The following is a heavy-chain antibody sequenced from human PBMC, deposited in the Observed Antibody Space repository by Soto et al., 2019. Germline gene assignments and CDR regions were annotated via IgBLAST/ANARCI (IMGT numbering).Heavy chain of an antibody. J-gene: IGHJ4*02. CDR3: ARDCSSARCYN. Sequence: GGSLRLSCAASGFTFNTYAMTWVRQAPGKGLEWVSAFSGSTTNTYYADSVRGRFTISRDNSKNMLYLQMNSLRAEDTAVYYCARDCSSARCYNWGQGTLVTVSS. V-gene: IGHV3-23*01. CDR1: GFTFNTYA. D-gene: IGHD2-2*02. CDR2: FSGSTTNT.